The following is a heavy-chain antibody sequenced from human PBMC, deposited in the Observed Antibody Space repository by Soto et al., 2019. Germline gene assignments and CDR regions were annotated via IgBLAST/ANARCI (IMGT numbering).Heavy chain of an antibody. V-gene: IGHV4-31*03. J-gene: IGHJ5*02. D-gene: IGHD4-17*01. CDR2: IYYSGST. CDR1: GGSISSGGYY. Sequence: QVQLQESGPGLVKPSQTLSLTCTVSGGSISSGGYYWSWIRQHPGKGLEWIGYIYYSGSTYYNPSLKSRVTISVDTSKTQFSLKLSSVTAADTAVYYCARLDYGDYVRINWFDPWGQGTLVTVSS. CDR3: ARLDYGDYVRINWFDP.